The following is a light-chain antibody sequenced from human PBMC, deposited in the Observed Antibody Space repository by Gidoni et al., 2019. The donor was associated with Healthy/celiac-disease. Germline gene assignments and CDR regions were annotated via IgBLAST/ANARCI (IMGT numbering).Light chain of an antibody. J-gene: IGKJ2*01. Sequence: DIQMTQSPSSLSESVGDRVTITCRASQSISSYLNWYQQKPGKAPKLLIYAASSLQSGVPSRFSGSGSGTDFTLTISSLQPEDFATYYCQQSYSTPPYTFXQXTKLEIK. CDR1: QSISSY. CDR3: QQSYSTPPYT. V-gene: IGKV1-39*01. CDR2: AAS.